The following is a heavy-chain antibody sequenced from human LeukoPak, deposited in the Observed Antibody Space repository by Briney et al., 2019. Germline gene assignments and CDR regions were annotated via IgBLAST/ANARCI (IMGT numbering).Heavy chain of an antibody. J-gene: IGHJ4*02. CDR1: GDSISNYY. CDR3: ARAEKAVTGTLDY. Sequence: PSETLSLTCTVSGDSISNYYWSWIRQSPGKKLEWIGYMYNRGSTFYNPSLKSRVTISTDTSKNQFSLRLTSVTAADTAVYYCARAEKAVTGTLDYWGQGTLITVSS. V-gene: IGHV4-59*01. D-gene: IGHD6-19*01. CDR2: MYNRGST.